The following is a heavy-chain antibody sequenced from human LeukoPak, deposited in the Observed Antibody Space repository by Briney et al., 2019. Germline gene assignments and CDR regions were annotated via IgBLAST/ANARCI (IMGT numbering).Heavy chain of an antibody. CDR3: ARDQTYYDFWSGYPNPFDY. CDR2: ISSSSSYI. D-gene: IGHD3-3*01. Sequence: GGSLRLSCAASGFTFSSYSMNWVRQAPGKGLEWVSSISSSSSYIYYADSVKGRFTISRDNAKNSLYLQMNSLRAEDTAVYYCARDQTYYDFWSGYPNPFDYWGQGTLVTVPS. CDR1: GFTFSSYS. V-gene: IGHV3-21*01. J-gene: IGHJ4*02.